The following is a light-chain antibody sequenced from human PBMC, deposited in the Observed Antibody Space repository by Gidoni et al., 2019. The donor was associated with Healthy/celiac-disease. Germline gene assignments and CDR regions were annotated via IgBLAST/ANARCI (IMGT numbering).Light chain of an antibody. J-gene: IGKJ4*01. Sequence: DIQMTQSPSTVSASVGDRVTITCRASQSISSWLAWYQQKPGKAPKLLIYDASSLESRVPSRFSGSGSGTEFPLPLSSLQPDDFATYYCQQYNSYLLTFGGGTKVEIK. V-gene: IGKV1-5*01. CDR3: QQYNSYLLT. CDR1: QSISSW. CDR2: DAS.